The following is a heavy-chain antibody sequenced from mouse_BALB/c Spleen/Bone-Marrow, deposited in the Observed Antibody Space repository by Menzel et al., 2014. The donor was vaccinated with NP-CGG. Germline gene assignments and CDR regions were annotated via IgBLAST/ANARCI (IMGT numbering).Heavy chain of an antibody. CDR2: IDPSDSYT. V-gene: IGHV1S127*01. CDR1: GYTFTNYW. J-gene: IGHJ3*01. CDR3: TIYYRSFAY. Sequence: SGAELVKPGASVKMSCKASGYTFTNYWMHWVKQRPGQGLEWIGVIDPSDSYTSYNQKFKGKATLTVDTSSSTAYMQLSSLTSEDSAVYYCTIYYRSFAYWGQGTLVTVSA. D-gene: IGHD2-14*01.